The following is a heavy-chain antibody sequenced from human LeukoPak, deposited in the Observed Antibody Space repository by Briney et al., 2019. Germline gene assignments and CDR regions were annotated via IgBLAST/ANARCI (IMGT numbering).Heavy chain of an antibody. V-gene: IGHV4-34*01. D-gene: IGHD3-10*01. CDR2: INHSGST. CDR3: ARANMVRGVGLFFDRNWFDP. Sequence: SETLSLTCAVYGGSFSGYYWSWIRQPPGKGLEWIGEINHSGSTNYNPSLKSRVTISVDTSKNQFSLKLSSVTAADTAVYYCARANMVRGVGLFFDRNWFDPWGQGTLVTVSS. J-gene: IGHJ5*02. CDR1: GGSFSGYY.